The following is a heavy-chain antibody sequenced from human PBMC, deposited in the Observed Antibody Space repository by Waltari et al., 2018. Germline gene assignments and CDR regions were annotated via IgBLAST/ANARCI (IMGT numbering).Heavy chain of an antibody. Sequence: EVQLEESGGGLVQPGGSLRLYCAASGFTFSRYSIAWVRQVPGKGLEWISAITDTGSDTYSAESVKGRFTISRDHSLYLQMKSLRVEDTAVYYCVKGSGGSRPYYFDSWGQGTLVTVSS. CDR3: VKGSGGSRPYYFDS. J-gene: IGHJ4*02. V-gene: IGHV3-23*04. CDR1: GFTFSRYS. D-gene: IGHD1-26*01. CDR2: ITDTGSDT.